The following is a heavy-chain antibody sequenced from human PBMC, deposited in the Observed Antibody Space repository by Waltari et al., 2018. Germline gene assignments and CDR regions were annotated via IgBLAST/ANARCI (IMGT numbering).Heavy chain of an antibody. Sequence: VQLVESGGGLVHPGGSLRLSCAASGFTFGMHGMNWVRQAPGKGLEWLSYISSSSGSIYYADSVKGRFTISRDNAKNSLYLQMNSLRDEDTAVYYCARAREMGDYWGQGTLVNVSS. V-gene: IGHV3-48*02. CDR3: ARAREMGDY. J-gene: IGHJ4*02. D-gene: IGHD1-26*01. CDR2: ISSSSGSI. CDR1: GFTFGMHG.